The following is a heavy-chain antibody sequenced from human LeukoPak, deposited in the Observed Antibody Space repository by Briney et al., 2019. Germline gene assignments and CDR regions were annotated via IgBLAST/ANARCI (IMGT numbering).Heavy chain of an antibody. V-gene: IGHV4-59*01. Sequence: PSETLSLTCTVSGGSISSYYWSWIRQPPAKGLEWVGYVYYSGSTNYNHSLKSRVTISVDTSKNQFSLKLSSVTAADTSVYYCASLYSSSWYDAFDIWGQGTMVTVSS. CDR3: ASLYSSSWYDAFDI. J-gene: IGHJ3*02. CDR1: GGSISSYY. D-gene: IGHD6-13*01. CDR2: VYYSGST.